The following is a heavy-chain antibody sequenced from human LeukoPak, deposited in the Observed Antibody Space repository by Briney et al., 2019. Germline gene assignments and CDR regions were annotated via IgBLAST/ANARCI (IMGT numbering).Heavy chain of an antibody. Sequence: GGSLRLSCAASGFTFSSYGMHWVRQAPGKGLEWVAVISYDGSNKYYADSVKGRFTISRDNSKNTLYLQMNSLRAEDTAVYYCAKPESGSSSWYILPYWDAFDIWSQGTMVTVSS. CDR1: GFTFSSYG. D-gene: IGHD6-13*01. CDR3: AKPESGSSSWYILPYWDAFDI. V-gene: IGHV3-30*18. CDR2: ISYDGSNK. J-gene: IGHJ3*02.